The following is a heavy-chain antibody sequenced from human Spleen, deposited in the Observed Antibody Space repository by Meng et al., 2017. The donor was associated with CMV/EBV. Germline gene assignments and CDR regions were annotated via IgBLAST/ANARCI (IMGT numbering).Heavy chain of an antibody. Sequence: VSYKTSGYIFTKYYLHWIRQAPGQGPEWIGVIDPNIGSTVYAQKFQGRITVTRDTSTGTLYMEMSSLRSEDTAFYYCARLGPGTKDYWGQGTLVTVSS. CDR1: GYIFTKYY. CDR2: IDPNIGST. J-gene: IGHJ4*02. D-gene: IGHD1-7*01. V-gene: IGHV1-46*01. CDR3: ARLGPGTKDY.